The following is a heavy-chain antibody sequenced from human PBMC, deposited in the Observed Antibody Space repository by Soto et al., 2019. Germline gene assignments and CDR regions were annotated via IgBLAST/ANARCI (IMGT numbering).Heavy chain of an antibody. V-gene: IGHV1-46*01. Sequence: QVQLVQSGAEVKKPGASVKVSCKASGYTFTSYYMHWVRQAPGQGLEWMGIINPSGGSTSYAQKFQGRVTMTRDTSTSTVYMELSSLRSEDTAVYYCARGLLYYYDSSGQNAEYFQHWGQGTLVTVSS. CDR2: INPSGGST. J-gene: IGHJ1*01. D-gene: IGHD3-22*01. CDR3: ARGLLYYYDSSGQNAEYFQH. CDR1: GYTFTSYY.